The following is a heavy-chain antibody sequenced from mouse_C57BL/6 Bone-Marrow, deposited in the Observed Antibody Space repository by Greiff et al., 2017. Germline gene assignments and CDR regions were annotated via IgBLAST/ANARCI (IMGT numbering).Heavy chain of an antibody. Sequence: VQLQQSGAELAQPGASVKLSCTASGYTFTSYWMHWVKQRPGQGLEWIGYINPSSGYTKYNQTFKDKATFTADKASSTDYMQLSRLTYEDSAVYSCSRNYGNAGWYFDVWGTGTTVTVSS. CDR1: GYTFTSYW. CDR2: INPSSGYT. CDR3: SRNYGNAGWYFDV. D-gene: IGHD1-1*01. V-gene: IGHV1-7*01. J-gene: IGHJ1*03.